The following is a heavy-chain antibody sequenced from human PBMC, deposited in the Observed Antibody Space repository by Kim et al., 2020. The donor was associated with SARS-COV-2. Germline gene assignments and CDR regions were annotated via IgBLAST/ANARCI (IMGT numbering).Heavy chain of an antibody. D-gene: IGHD2-15*01. CDR3: ASPLVVVVAATKGDYYYGMDV. V-gene: IGHV3-11*01. CDR2: ISSSGSTI. Sequence: GGSLRLSCAASGFTFSDYYMSWIRQAPGKGLEWVSYISSSGSTIYYADSVKGRFTISRDNAKNSLYLQMNSLRAEDTAVYYCASPLVVVVAATKGDYYYGMDVWGQGTTVTVSS. J-gene: IGHJ6*02. CDR1: GFTFSDYY.